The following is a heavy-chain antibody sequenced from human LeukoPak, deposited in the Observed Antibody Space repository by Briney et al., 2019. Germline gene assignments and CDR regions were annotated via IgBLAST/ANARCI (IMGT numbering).Heavy chain of an antibody. J-gene: IGHJ4*02. CDR3: AKLPVLTGDYFDY. Sequence: GGSLRLSCAASGFTFSSYAMSWVRQAPGKGVEWVSAISGSGGSTYYADSVKGRVTISRDNTKNTLYLQMNSLRAEDTAVYYCAKLPVLTGDYFDYWGQGTLVTVSS. D-gene: IGHD2-8*02. CDR1: GFTFSSYA. V-gene: IGHV3-23*01. CDR2: ISGSGGST.